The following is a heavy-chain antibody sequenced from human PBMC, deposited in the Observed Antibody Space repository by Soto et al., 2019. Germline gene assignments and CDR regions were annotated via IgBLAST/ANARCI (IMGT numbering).Heavy chain of an antibody. V-gene: IGHV3-48*02. CDR1: GLTFSLYS. D-gene: IGHD3-10*01. J-gene: IGHJ6*02. CDR3: ARAVTWGLDV. CDR2: ISRSSTGI. Sequence: EVQLVESGGGLVQPGGSLRLSCAASGLTFSLYSMSWVRQAPGKGLEWVSYISRSSTGIHYADSVKRRFTISRDDATNSMHLQMNSLRDGDTAVYYCARAVTWGLDVWGQGTTVSISS.